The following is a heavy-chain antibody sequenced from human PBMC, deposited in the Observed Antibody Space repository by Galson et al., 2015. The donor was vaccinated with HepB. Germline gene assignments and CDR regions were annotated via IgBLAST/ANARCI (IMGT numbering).Heavy chain of an antibody. CDR2: ISSSSSYI. CDR1: GFTFSSYS. J-gene: IGHJ5*02. Sequence: SLRLSCAASGFTFSSYSMNWVRQAPGKGLEWVSSISSSSSYIYYAGSVKGRFTISRDNAKNSLYLQMNSLRAEDTAVYYCAREASPTTVGWFDPWGQGTLVTVSS. V-gene: IGHV3-21*01. D-gene: IGHD4-23*01. CDR3: AREASPTTVGWFDP.